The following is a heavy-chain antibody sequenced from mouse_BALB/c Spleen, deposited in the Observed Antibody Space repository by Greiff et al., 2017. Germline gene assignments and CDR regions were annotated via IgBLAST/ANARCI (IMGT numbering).Heavy chain of an antibody. Sequence: EVHLVESGAELVKPGASVKLSCTASGFNIKDTYMHWVKQRPEQGLEWIGRIDPANGNTKYDPKFQGKATITADTSSNTAYLQLSSLTSEDTAVYYCARSGVFAYWGQGTLVTVSA. CDR2: IDPANGNT. CDR1: GFNIKDTY. D-gene: IGHD4-1*01. J-gene: IGHJ3*01. CDR3: ARSGVFAY. V-gene: IGHV14-3*02.